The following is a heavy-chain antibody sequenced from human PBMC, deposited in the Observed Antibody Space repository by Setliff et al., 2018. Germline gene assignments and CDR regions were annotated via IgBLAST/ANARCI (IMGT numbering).Heavy chain of an antibody. CDR1: GGSMITNDYF. V-gene: IGHV4-39*07. D-gene: IGHD1-26*01. CDR3: ARGYSGSHDY. J-gene: IGHJ4*02. CDR2: IYYSGDT. Sequence: SETLSLTCTVSGGSMITNDYFWGWIRQPPGTGLEWIGSIYYSGDTYYNPSLKSRATVSVDTSTSQFSLRLTSVTAADMAVYYCARGYSGSHDYWGQGTLVTVSS.